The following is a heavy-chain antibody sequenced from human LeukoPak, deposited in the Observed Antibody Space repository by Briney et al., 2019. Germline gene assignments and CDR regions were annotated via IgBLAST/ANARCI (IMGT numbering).Heavy chain of an antibody. CDR2: ISSSSSYT. D-gene: IGHD3-22*01. CDR3: ARDLRLITMIVDDAFDI. J-gene: IGHJ3*02. CDR1: GFTFSDYY. V-gene: IGHV3-11*06. Sequence: GGSLRLSCAASGFTFSDYYMSWIRQAPGKGLEWVSYISSSSSYTNYPDSVKGRFTISRDNAKNSLYLQMNSLRAEDTAVYYCARDLRLITMIVDDAFDIWGQGTMVTVSS.